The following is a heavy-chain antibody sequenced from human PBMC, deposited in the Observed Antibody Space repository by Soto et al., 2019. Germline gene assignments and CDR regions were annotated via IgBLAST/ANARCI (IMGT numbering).Heavy chain of an antibody. CDR1: GGSFSGYY. J-gene: IGHJ4*02. Sequence: SETLSLTCAVYGGSFSGYYWSWIRQPPGKGLEWIGEINHSGSTNYNPSLKSRVTISVDTSKNQFSLKLSSVTAADTAVYYCARPGGGERHTNEYYFDYWGQGTLVTVSS. CDR3: ARPGGGERHTNEYYFDY. CDR2: INHSGST. V-gene: IGHV4-34*01. D-gene: IGHD1-1*01.